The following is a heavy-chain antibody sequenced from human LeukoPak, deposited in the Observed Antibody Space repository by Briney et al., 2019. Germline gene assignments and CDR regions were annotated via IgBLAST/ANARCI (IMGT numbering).Heavy chain of an antibody. CDR2: INPNSGGT. CDR1: GYTFTGYY. J-gene: IGHJ4*02. D-gene: IGHD2-15*01. Sequence: ASVKVSCKASGYTFTGYYMHWVRQAPGQGLEWMGWINPNSGGTSYAQKFQGRVTMTRDTSISTAYMELSRLRSDDTAVYYCAREDYCSGGSCYEGAVDYWGQGTLVTVSS. V-gene: IGHV1-2*02. CDR3: AREDYCSGGSCYEGAVDY.